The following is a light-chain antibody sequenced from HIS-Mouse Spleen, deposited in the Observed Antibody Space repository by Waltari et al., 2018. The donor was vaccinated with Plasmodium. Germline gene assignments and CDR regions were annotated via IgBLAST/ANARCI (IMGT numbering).Light chain of an antibody. V-gene: IGLV3-1*01. Sequence: SYELTQPPSVSVSPGQTASITCSGDKLGDKYACWYQQKPGQSPVLVIYQDSKRPSGIPERVSGSNPGNTATLTISGTQAMEEADYYCQAWDSSTVVFGGGTKLTVL. J-gene: IGLJ2*01. CDR3: QAWDSSTVV. CDR2: QDS. CDR1: KLGDKY.